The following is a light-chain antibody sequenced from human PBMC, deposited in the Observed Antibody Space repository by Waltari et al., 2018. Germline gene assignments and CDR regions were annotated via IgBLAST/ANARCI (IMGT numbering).Light chain of an antibody. CDR1: SLRSYY. CDR2: GKN. V-gene: IGLV3-19*01. Sequence: SSELTQDPAVSVALGQTVRITCQGDSLRSYYESWYHQKQGQAPVLVIYGKNNRPSGLPHRISGYSSGNTASLTITGAQAEDAADYYCNSRDSSGNLVVFGGGTKLTVL. J-gene: IGLJ2*01. CDR3: NSRDSSGNLVV.